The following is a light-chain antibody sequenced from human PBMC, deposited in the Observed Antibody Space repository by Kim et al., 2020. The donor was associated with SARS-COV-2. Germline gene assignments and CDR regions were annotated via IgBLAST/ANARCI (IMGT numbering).Light chain of an antibody. Sequence: SPGQTARITCSGDVLAKKYARWFQQKPGQAPVLVIYKDSERPSGIPERFSGSSSGTTVTLTISGAQVEDEAYYYCYSAADNNLRVFGTGTKVTVL. J-gene: IGLJ1*01. CDR2: KDS. CDR1: VLAKKY. CDR3: YSAADNNLRV. V-gene: IGLV3-27*01.